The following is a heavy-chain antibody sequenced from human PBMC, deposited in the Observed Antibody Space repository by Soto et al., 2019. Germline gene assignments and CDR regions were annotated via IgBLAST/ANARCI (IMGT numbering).Heavy chain of an antibody. Sequence: QVQLVQSGAEVKKPGASVKVSCKASGYSFTAYYIHWVRQAPGQGLEWVGWIDPHGGYTQSTKTFQGSVTMTRDTSITTAYLELSSLKSADTAVYYCARAPGGAGTHWGQGTLVSVSS. J-gene: IGHJ4*02. V-gene: IGHV1-2*02. CDR1: GYSFTAYY. CDR2: IDPHGGYT. CDR3: ARAPGGAGTH. D-gene: IGHD6-19*01.